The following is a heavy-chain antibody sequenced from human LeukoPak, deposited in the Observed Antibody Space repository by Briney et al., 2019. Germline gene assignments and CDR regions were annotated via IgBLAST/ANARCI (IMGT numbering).Heavy chain of an antibody. D-gene: IGHD1-26*01. Sequence: GRSLRLSCAAFGFTFSDHAMDWVRQAPGEVLEWVARCRGKTNSYTTEYAASVKGRFTISRDDSKNSLYLQMNSLKTEDTAVYYCVRRRVGVAPASDMWGQGTTVTVSS. CDR2: CRGKTNSYTT. CDR3: VRRRVGVAPASDM. V-gene: IGHV3-72*01. J-gene: IGHJ3*02. CDR1: GFTFSDHA.